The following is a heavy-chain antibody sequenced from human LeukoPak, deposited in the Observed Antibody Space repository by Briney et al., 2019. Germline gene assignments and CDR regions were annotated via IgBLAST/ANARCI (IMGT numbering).Heavy chain of an antibody. D-gene: IGHD3-22*01. J-gene: IGHJ4*02. CDR3: AASAPSYYVAFGF. CDR1: GVSINSYC. V-gene: IGHV4-59*08. Sequence: SETLSLTCTVSGVSINSYCWSWVRQPPGKGLEWIGYICNRGSTNNNPSLKSRVTMALDRSNNRFSLRLNSVTAADTAVYYCAASAPSYYVAFGFWGQRTLVTVSS. CDR2: ICNRGST.